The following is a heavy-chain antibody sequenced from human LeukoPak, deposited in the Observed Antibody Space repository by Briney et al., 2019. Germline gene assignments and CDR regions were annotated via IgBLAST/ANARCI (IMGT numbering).Heavy chain of an antibody. CDR3: ARVSGYYYSDY. CDR1: GYTFTAYF. J-gene: IGHJ4*02. D-gene: IGHD3-22*01. CDR2: INPNTGGT. V-gene: IGHV1-2*06. Sequence: ASVKLSCKASGYTFTAYFMHWVRQAPGQGLEWMGRINPNTGGTNYAQKFQGRVTMTRDTSLSTAYMELSRLRSDDTAVYYCARVSGYYYSDYWGQGTLVTVSS.